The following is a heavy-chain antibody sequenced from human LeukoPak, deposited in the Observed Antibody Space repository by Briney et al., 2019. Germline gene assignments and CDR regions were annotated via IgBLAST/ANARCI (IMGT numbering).Heavy chain of an antibody. Sequence: PGGSLRLSCAASGFTFSSYWMSWVRQAPGKGLEWVANIKQDGSEKYYVDSVKGRFTISRDNAKNSLYLQMNSLRAEDTAVYYCARDRKDSSSWYRVSWDYWYFDLWGRGTLVTVSS. CDR3: ARDRKDSSSWYRVSWDYWYFDL. CDR1: GFTFSSYW. D-gene: IGHD6-13*01. V-gene: IGHV3-7*01. CDR2: IKQDGSEK. J-gene: IGHJ2*01.